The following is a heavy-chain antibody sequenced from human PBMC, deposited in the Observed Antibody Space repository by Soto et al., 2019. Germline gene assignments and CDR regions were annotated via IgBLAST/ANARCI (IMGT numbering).Heavy chain of an antibody. CDR1: GFTFSSYA. D-gene: IGHD2-21*02. V-gene: IGHV3-23*01. CDR3: AKMAYCGGDCYSEYFQH. CDR2: ISGSGGST. J-gene: IGHJ1*01. Sequence: GESLKISCAASGFTFSSYAMSWVRQAPGKGLEWVSAISGSGGSTYYADSVKGRFTISRDNSKNTLYLQMNSLRAEDTAVYYCAKMAYCGGDCYSEYFQHWGQGTLVTVSS.